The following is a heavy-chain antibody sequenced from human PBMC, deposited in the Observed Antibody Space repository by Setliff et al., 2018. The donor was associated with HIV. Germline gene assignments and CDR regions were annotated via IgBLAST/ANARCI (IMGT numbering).Heavy chain of an antibody. CDR1: GYSLTSGYY. V-gene: IGHV4-38-2*01. CDR2: IHDSGRT. CDR3: ARILVAAAGTGFDP. D-gene: IGHD6-13*01. J-gene: IGHJ5*02. Sequence: PSETLSLTCGVSGYSLTSGYYWGWIRQPPGKGLEWIGSIHDSGRTYYNPSLKSRVTISVDTSKNQFSLKLSSVTAADTAVYYCARILVAAAGTGFDPWGQGILVTVSS.